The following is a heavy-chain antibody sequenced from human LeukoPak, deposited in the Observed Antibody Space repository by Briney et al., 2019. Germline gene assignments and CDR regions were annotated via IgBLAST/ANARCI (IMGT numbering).Heavy chain of an antibody. V-gene: IGHV1-2*02. CDR1: GYTFTGYY. J-gene: IGHJ4*02. Sequence: GASVKVSCKASGYTFTGYYLHWVRQAPGQGLEWMGWINPNSGGTNYAQKFQGRVTMTRDTSISTAYMDLNILRSDDTAVYYCARVYVWGSGGDYWGQGTLVTVSS. CDR3: ARVYVWGSGGDY. D-gene: IGHD3-16*01. CDR2: INPNSGGT.